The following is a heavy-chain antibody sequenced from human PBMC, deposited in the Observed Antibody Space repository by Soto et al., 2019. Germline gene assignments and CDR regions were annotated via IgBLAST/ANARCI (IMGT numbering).Heavy chain of an antibody. CDR2: ISYCGSNK. Sequence: QVQLVESGGGVVQPGRSLRLSCAASGFTFSSYGMHWVRQAPGKGLEWVAVISYCGSNKYYADSVKGRFTISRDNSKNTLYLQMNTLRAEDTAVYYCAKDNCISTSCYRLYNWFDPWGQGNLVTVSS. CDR3: AKDNCISTSCYRLYNWFDP. V-gene: IGHV3-30*18. CDR1: GFTFSSYG. D-gene: IGHD2-2*01. J-gene: IGHJ5*02.